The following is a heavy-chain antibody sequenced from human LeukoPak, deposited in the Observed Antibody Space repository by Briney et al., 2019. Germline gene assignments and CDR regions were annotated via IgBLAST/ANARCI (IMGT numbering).Heavy chain of an antibody. CDR3: ARVEGFYCSSTSCPLDY. Sequence: SETLSLTCTVSDGSITNNDWSWVRQTPGKGLEFIGYVHYSGTTHYNPSLGSRVTISIDTSRQLFFLKLKSVTAADTAVYYCARVEGFYCSSTSCPLDYWGQGTLVTVSS. V-gene: IGHV4-59*01. CDR2: VHYSGTT. CDR1: DGSITNND. J-gene: IGHJ4*02. D-gene: IGHD2-2*01.